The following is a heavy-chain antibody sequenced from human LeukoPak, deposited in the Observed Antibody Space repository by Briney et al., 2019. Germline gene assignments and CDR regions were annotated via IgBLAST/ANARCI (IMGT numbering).Heavy chain of an antibody. Sequence: GSLRLSCAASGFNFNAYSMAWVRQAPGKGLEWVSIISRASESIFYADSVKGRFTISRDNAKNSLYLQMNGLRADDTAAYYCARGATDTTRWFDPWGQGTLVTVSS. D-gene: IGHD1-7*01. CDR2: ISRASESI. V-gene: IGHV3-21*01. CDR1: GFNFNAYS. CDR3: ARGATDTTRWFDP. J-gene: IGHJ5*02.